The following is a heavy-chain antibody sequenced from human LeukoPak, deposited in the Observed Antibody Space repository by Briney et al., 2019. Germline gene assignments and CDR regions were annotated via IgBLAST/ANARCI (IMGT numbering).Heavy chain of an antibody. J-gene: IGHJ4*02. CDR2: INHSGST. D-gene: IGHD2-2*01. Sequence: KPSETLSLTCAVYGGSFSGYYWSWIRQPPGKGLEWIGEINHSGSTNYNPSLKSRVTISVDTSKNQFSLKLSSVTAADTAVYYCARGRLYQLSADYWGQGTLVTVSS. CDR1: GGSFSGYY. V-gene: IGHV4-34*01. CDR3: ARGRLYQLSADY.